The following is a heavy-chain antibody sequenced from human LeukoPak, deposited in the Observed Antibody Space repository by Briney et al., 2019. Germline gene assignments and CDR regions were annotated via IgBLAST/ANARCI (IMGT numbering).Heavy chain of an antibody. Sequence: GGSLRLSCAASGFTFSSYWMHWVRQAPGEGLVWVSRINSDGSSTSYADSVKGRFTISRDNAKNTLYLQMNSLRAEDTAVYYCARGYCSGGSCYRPFDYWGQGTLVTVSS. CDR1: GFTFSSYW. CDR3: ARGYCSGGSCYRPFDY. D-gene: IGHD2-15*01. CDR2: INSDGSST. V-gene: IGHV3-74*01. J-gene: IGHJ4*02.